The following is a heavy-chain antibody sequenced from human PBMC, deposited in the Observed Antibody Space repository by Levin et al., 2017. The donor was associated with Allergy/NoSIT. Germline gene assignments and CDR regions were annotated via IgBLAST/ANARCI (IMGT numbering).Heavy chain of an antibody. CDR3: ARSSGYSYGRPFDY. J-gene: IGHJ4*02. CDR1: GFTFSDYY. D-gene: IGHD5-18*01. V-gene: IGHV3-11*01. CDR2: ISSSGSTI. Sequence: GESLKISCAASGFTFSDYYMSWIRQAPGKGLEWVSYISSSGSTIYYADSVKGRFTISRDNAKNSLYLQMNSLRAEDTAVYYCARSSGYSYGRPFDYWGQGTLVTVSS.